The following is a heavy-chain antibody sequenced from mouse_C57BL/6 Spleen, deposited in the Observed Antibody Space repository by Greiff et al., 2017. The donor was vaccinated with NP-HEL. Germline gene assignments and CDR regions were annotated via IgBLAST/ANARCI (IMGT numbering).Heavy chain of an antibody. CDR1: GYTFTSYW. Sequence: QVQLQQPGAELVKPGASVKLSCKASGYTFTSYWMHWVKQRPGQGLEWIGMIHPNSGSTNYNEKFKSKATLTVDKSSSTAYMQLSGLTSEDSAVYYCAIRHYYAMDYWGQGTSVTVSS. D-gene: IGHD1-2*01. CDR3: AIRHYYAMDY. J-gene: IGHJ4*01. CDR2: IHPNSGST. V-gene: IGHV1-64*01.